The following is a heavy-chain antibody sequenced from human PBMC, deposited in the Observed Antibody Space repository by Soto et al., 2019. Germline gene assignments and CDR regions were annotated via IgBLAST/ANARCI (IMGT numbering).Heavy chain of an antibody. Sequence: SETLSLTCTVSGGSISSGGYYWSWIRQHPGKGLEWIGYIYYSGSTYYNPSLKSRVTISVDTSKNQFSLKLSSVTAADTAVYYCASTVITFGGVIVITSYYFDYWGQGTLVTVSS. V-gene: IGHV4-31*03. CDR3: ASTVITFGGVIVITSYYFDY. CDR2: IYYSGST. CDR1: GGSISSGGYY. J-gene: IGHJ4*02. D-gene: IGHD3-16*02.